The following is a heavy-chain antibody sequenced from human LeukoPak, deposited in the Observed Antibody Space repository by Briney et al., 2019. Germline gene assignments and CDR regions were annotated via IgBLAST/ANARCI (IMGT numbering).Heavy chain of an antibody. CDR3: ARVGYYGSGSYYLDAFDI. D-gene: IGHD3-10*01. V-gene: IGHV3-7*01. J-gene: IGHJ3*02. CDR2: IKQDGSEK. CDR1: GFTFSSYW. Sequence: GGSLRLSCAASGFTFSSYWMSWVRQAPGKGLEWVANIKQDGSEKYYVDSVKGRFTSSRDNAKNSLYLQMNSLRAEDTAVYYCARVGYYGSGSYYLDAFDIWGQGTMVTVSS.